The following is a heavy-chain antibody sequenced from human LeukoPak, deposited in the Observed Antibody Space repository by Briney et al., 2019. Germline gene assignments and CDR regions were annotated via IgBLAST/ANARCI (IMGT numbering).Heavy chain of an antibody. CDR1: SASMSSHY. D-gene: IGHD6-6*01. CDR2: IYHTGST. V-gene: IGHV4-59*11. Sequence: SETLSLTCTVSSASMSSHYWTRMPQDPGTGLEWIGNIYHTGSTSYNPALESRVTTSLDTSNNQFSLKLTSVTAADTAVYYCAKEGGPARPGLDSWGQGTLVTVSS. J-gene: IGHJ4*02. CDR3: AKEGGPARPGLDS.